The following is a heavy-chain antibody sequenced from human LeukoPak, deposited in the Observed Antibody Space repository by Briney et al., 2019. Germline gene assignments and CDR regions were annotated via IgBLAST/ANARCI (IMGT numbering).Heavy chain of an antibody. CDR2: YYTTGST. Sequence: SETLSLTCTVSGGSISSYYWSWIRQPPGKGLEWIGYYYTTGSTNYNPSLKSRVTTSGDTSKNQLSLRLYSVTAADTAVYYCARGGGISSWTHDYWGQGTLVTVSS. D-gene: IGHD6-6*01. CDR3: ARGGGISSWTHDY. V-gene: IGHV4-4*09. CDR1: GGSISSYY. J-gene: IGHJ4*02.